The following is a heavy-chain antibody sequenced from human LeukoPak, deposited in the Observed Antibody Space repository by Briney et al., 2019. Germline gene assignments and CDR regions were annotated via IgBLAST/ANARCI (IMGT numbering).Heavy chain of an antibody. CDR2: IYYSRST. J-gene: IGHJ4*02. V-gene: IGHV4-59*01. Sequence: SETLSLTCTVSGGSISSYYWSWIRQPPGKGLEWIGYIYYSRSTNYNPSLKSRVTISVDTSKNQFSLKLSSVTAADMAVYYCARVYGIVATFVFDYWGQGTLVTVSS. D-gene: IGHD5-12*01. CDR1: GGSISSYY. CDR3: ARVYGIVATFVFDY.